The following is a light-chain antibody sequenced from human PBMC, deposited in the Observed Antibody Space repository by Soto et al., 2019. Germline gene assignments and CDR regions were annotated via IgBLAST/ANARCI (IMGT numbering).Light chain of an antibody. J-gene: IGKJ1*01. V-gene: IGKV1-5*01. CDR2: DAS. CDR3: QQYDTYPWT. Sequence: DIQMTQSPFTLSASVGDRVTITCRASQSISGWLAWYQQKPGKAPNLLIYDASSLKSGVPSRFSGSRSGTEFTLTITSLQPDDFATYYCQQYDTYPWTFGQGTKVDIK. CDR1: QSISGW.